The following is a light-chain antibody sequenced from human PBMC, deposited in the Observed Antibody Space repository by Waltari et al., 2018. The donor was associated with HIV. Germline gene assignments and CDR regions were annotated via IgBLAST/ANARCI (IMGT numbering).Light chain of an antibody. CDR2: AAS. V-gene: IGKV1-39*01. CDR1: QSISTS. CDR3: QQSYSTPGYT. J-gene: IGKJ2*01. Sequence: DIQMTQSPSSLSASVGDRVTITCRASQSISTSLNGYQQKPGKAPKLLIYAASSLQSGVPSRFSGSGSGTDFTLTISSLQPEDFATYYCQQSYSTPGYTFGQGTKLEIK.